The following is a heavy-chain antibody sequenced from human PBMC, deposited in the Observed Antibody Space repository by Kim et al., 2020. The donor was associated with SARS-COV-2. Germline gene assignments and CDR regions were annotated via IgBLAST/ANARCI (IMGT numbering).Heavy chain of an antibody. V-gene: IGHV3-7*03. CDR2: IRQDESEK. J-gene: IGHJ4*02. Sequence: GGSLRLSCAASGFTFTTYWMSWVRQAPGKGLEWVANIRQDESEKNYVDSVKGRFTISRDNTKNSLYLQMNSLRPEDTAEYYCARDGSGSYYHYWGQGILVTVSS. CDR3: ARDGSGSYYHY. CDR1: GFTFTTYW. D-gene: IGHD3-10*01.